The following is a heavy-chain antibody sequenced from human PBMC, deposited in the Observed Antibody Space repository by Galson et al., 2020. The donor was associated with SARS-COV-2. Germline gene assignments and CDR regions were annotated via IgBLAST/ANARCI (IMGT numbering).Heavy chain of an antibody. J-gene: IGHJ4*02. D-gene: IGHD3-9*01. Sequence: SDTRYSPSFQGQVTISVDKSISTAYLQWNSLKASDTAIYYCARSSGYYNVLTGYYNLYYFDYWGQGTLVTVSS. CDR2: SDT. V-gene: IGHV5-51*01. CDR3: ARSSGYYNVLTGYYNLYYFDY.